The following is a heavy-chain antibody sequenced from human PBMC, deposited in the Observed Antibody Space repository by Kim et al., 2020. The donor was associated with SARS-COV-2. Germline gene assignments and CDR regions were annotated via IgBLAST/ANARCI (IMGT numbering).Heavy chain of an antibody. CDR3: ARETHQWLDHFDY. D-gene: IGHD6-19*01. J-gene: IGHJ4*02. Sequence: YAQKFQGRVTMTRETATSTVYMELSSLRSEDTAVYYCARETHQWLDHFDYWGQGTLVTVSS. V-gene: IGHV1-46*01.